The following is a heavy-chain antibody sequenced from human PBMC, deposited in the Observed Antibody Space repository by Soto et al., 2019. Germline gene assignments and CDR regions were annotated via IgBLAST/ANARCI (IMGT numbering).Heavy chain of an antibody. CDR2: INPYSGGA. CDR3: ARVIRGAYYNSPLDT. V-gene: IGHV1-2*02. CDR1: GYTFTGYF. J-gene: IGHJ5*02. Sequence: QVQLLQSGAEVKKPGASVKVSCKASGYTFTGYFMHWVRQAPGQGLEWMGWINPYSGGADYAQSLQGRVTMTRDTSISTVYMELSRLRFDATAVYYCARVIRGAYYNSPLDTWGQGTVVTVSS. D-gene: IGHD3-10*01.